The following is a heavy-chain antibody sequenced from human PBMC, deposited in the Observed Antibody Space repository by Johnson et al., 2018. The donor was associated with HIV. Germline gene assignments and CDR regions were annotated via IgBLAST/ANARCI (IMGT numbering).Heavy chain of an antibody. CDR1: GFTSDDYG. Sequence: VQLVESGGGLVQPGGSLRLSCAPSGFTSDDYGMSWVRQAPGKGLEWVSGINWNGGSTGYAASVKGRFTMSRDNAKNSLYLQMNSLRAGETAVYYCARDTRGSGGGAFDIWGQGTMVTVSS. J-gene: IGHJ3*02. V-gene: IGHV3-20*04. D-gene: IGHD3-10*01. CDR2: INWNGGST. CDR3: ARDTRGSGGGAFDI.